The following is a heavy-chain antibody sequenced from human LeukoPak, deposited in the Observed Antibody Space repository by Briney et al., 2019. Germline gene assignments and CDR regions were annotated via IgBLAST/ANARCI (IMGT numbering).Heavy chain of an antibody. CDR1: GFTFSSYG. CDR3: AKVVSGYHFDY. V-gene: IGHV3-23*01. D-gene: IGHD5-12*01. J-gene: IGHJ4*02. CDR2: ISGSGGNT. Sequence: GGSLRLSCAASGFTFSSYGMSWVRRAPGKGPEWVSGISGSGGNTYCADSVKGRFTISRDNSQNTLYLQMNTLRAEDTAVYYCAKVVSGYHFDYWGQGTLVTVSS.